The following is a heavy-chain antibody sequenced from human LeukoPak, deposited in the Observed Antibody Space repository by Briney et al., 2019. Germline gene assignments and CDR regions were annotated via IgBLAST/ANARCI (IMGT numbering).Heavy chain of an antibody. CDR3: ARDLRQWLTPYYFDY. CDR1: GYTFCSYW. J-gene: IGHJ4*02. V-gene: IGHV3-74*01. Sequence: GGSLRLSCAASGYTFCSYWMHWVRQAPGKGLVWVSRINSDGSSTSYADSVKGRFTISRDNAKNTLYLQMNSLRAEDTAVYYCARDLRQWLTPYYFDYWGQGTLVTVSS. D-gene: IGHD6-19*01. CDR2: INSDGSST.